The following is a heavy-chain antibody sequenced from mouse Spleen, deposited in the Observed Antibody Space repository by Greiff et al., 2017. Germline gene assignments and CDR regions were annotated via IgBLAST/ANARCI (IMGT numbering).Heavy chain of an antibody. CDR1: GYTFTEYT. Sequence: QVQLKQSGAELVKPGASVKLSCKASGYTFTEYTIHWVKQRSGQGLEWIGWFYPGSGSIKYNEKFKDKATLTADKSSSTVYMELSRLTSEDSAVYFCARHEDYGNYRYWYFDVWGAGTTVTVSS. J-gene: IGHJ1*01. V-gene: IGHV1-62-2*01. CDR2: FYPGSGSI. CDR3: ARHEDYGNYRYWYFDV. D-gene: IGHD2-1*01.